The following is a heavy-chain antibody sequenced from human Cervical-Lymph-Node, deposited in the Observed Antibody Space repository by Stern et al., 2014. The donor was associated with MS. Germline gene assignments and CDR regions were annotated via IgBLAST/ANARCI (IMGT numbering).Heavy chain of an antibody. Sequence: VQLVESGAEVKKPGSSVKVSCKASGGTFSSYAINWVRQAPGQGLEWMGGLIPIFGTANYAQKFQGRVTITADESTSAAYMELSSLRSEDTAVYYCARSEGLVVVADNWFDPWGQGTLVTVSS. CDR3: ARSEGLVVVADNWFDP. J-gene: IGHJ5*02. CDR1: GGTFSSYA. D-gene: IGHD2-15*01. CDR2: LIPIFGTA. V-gene: IGHV1-69*01.